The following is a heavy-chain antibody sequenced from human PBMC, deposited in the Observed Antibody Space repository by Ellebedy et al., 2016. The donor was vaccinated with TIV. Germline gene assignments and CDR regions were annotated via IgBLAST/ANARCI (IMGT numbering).Heavy chain of an antibody. CDR1: GFTFSSYA. CDR2: ISGSGGST. CDR3: ARESSGSLDY. J-gene: IGHJ4*02. V-gene: IGHV3-23*01. D-gene: IGHD3-22*01. Sequence: GESLKISCAASGFTFSSYAMSWVRQAPGKGLEWVSAISGSGGSTYYADSVKGRFTISRDNSKNTLYLQMNSLRAEDTAVYYCARESSGSLDYWGQGTLVTVSS.